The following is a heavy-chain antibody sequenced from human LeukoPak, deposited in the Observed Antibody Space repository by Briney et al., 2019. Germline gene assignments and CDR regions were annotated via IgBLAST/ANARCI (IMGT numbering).Heavy chain of an antibody. D-gene: IGHD2-15*01. CDR2: ISSDGSNQ. CDR3: AKDGRRSIDY. V-gene: IGHV3-30-3*01. CDR1: GFTFSTCA. J-gene: IGHJ4*02. Sequence: GGSLRLSCVASGFTFSTCAMHWVRQAPGKGLEWVSVISSDGSNQYYADSVKGRFTISRDNSKNTLYLQMNSLRAEDTAVYYCAKDGRRSIDYWGQGTLVTVSS.